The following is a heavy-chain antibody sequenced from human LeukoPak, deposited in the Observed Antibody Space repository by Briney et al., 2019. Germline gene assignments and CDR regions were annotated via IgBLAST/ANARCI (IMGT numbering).Heavy chain of an antibody. CDR1: GYSFISYW. J-gene: IGHJ4*02. CDR3: ARRGGSALYGVFDY. CDR2: IYPGDSDT. Sequence: GESLKISCKGFGYSFISYWIGWVRQMPGKGLEWMGIIYPGDSDTRYSPSFQGHVTISADMSTSTAYLQWSSLKASDTAMYYCARRGGSALYGVFDYWGQGNLVIVSS. V-gene: IGHV5-51*01. D-gene: IGHD6-19*01.